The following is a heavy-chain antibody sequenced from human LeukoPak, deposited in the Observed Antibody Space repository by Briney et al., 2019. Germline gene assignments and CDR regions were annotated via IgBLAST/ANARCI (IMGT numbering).Heavy chain of an antibody. CDR1: GFTFSSKW. CDR2: IKQDGSEK. J-gene: IGHJ4*02. V-gene: IGHV3-7*04. Sequence: PGGSLRLSCAASGFTFSSKWMSRVRQAPGKGLEWVANIKQDGSEKYYVDSVKGRFTISRDNAKISLYLQMNSLRAEDTAVYYCARAAYTGSPTSFDYWGQGTLVTVSS. CDR3: ARAAYTGSPTSFDY. D-gene: IGHD1-26*01.